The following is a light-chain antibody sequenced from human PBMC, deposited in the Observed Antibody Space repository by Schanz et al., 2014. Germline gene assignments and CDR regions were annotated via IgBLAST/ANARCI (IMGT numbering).Light chain of an antibody. CDR2: GAS. CDR3: QQYGRSLWT. V-gene: IGKV3-20*01. CDR1: QTVSNTN. Sequence: EIVLTQSPATLSLSPGERATLSCRASQTVSNTNLAWYQQKPGQAPRLLIFGASNRATGIPDRFSGSGSGTDFTLTISRLEAEDYAVYYCQQYGRSLWTFGQGTNVEVK. J-gene: IGKJ1*01.